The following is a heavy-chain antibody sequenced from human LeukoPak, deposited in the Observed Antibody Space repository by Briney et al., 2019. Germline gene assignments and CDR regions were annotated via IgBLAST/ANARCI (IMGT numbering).Heavy chain of an antibody. CDR2: IYYSGST. J-gene: IGHJ4*02. CDR1: GGSISSYY. CDR3: ARGLLWFGELLLDY. V-gene: IGHV4-59*01. D-gene: IGHD3-10*01. Sequence: SETLSLTCTVSGGSISSYYWSWIRQPPGKGLEWIGYIYYSGSTNYNPSLKSRVTISVDTSKNQFSLKLSSVTAADTAVYYFARGLLWFGELLLDYWGQGTLVPVSS.